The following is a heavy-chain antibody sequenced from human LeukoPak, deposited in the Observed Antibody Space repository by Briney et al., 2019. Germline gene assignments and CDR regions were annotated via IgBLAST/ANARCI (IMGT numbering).Heavy chain of an antibody. D-gene: IGHD2-15*01. Sequence: ASVKVSCKASGYTFTGYYMHWVRQAPGQGLEWMGWVNPNSGGTNYAQKFQGRVTMTRDTSISTAYMELSRLRSDDTAVYYCARGWQLLLLPDFDYWGQGTLVTVSS. CDR2: VNPNSGGT. V-gene: IGHV1-2*02. J-gene: IGHJ4*02. CDR3: ARGWQLLLLPDFDY. CDR1: GYTFTGYY.